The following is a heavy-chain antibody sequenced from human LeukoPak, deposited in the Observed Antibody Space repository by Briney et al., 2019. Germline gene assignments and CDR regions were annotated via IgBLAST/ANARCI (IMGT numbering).Heavy chain of an antibody. J-gene: IGHJ6*03. CDR2: INPNSGGT. Sequence: ASVKVSCKASGYTFTGYYIHWVRQAPGQGLEWMGWINPNSGGTNYAQKFQGRVTMTRDTSISTAYMELSRLRSDDTAVYYCARAGTGAQYYYYYYYMDVWGKGTTVTVSS. CDR1: GYTFTGYY. D-gene: IGHD7-27*01. V-gene: IGHV1-2*02. CDR3: ARAGTGAQYYYYYYYMDV.